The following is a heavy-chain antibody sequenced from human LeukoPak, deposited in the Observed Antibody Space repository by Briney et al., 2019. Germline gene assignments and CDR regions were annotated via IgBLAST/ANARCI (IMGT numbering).Heavy chain of an antibody. CDR2: ISAYNGNT. V-gene: IGHV1-18*01. J-gene: IGHJ4*02. D-gene: IGHD1-26*01. CDR3: ARDRKWELLNYFDY. CDR1: GYTFTSYG. Sequence: GASVKVSCKASGYTFTSYGISWVRQAPGQGLEWMGWISAYNGNTNYAQKLQGRVTMTTDTSTSTAYMELRSLRSDDTAVYYCARDRKWELLNYFDYWGQGTLVTISS.